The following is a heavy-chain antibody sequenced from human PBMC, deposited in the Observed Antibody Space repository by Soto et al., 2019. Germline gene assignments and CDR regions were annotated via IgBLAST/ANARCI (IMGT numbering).Heavy chain of an antibody. J-gene: IGHJ5*02. CDR1: GFSLCNTG. Sequence: QVPLVESGGGVVQPGRSLRLSCVASGFSLCNTGIHWVRQAPGEGLEWLAMISDDGTVKQYADPVKSRFNISRDNSENALYMEMNSLTAEDTAAYYCPKDWRSSGWFNLVDPWGQGTLVTVSS. D-gene: IGHD6-19*01. CDR3: PKDWRSSGWFNLVDP. V-gene: IGHV3-30*18. CDR2: ISDDGTVK.